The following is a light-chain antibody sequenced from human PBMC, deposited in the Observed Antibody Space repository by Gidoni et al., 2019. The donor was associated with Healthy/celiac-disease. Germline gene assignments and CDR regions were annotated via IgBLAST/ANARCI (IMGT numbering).Light chain of an antibody. CDR3: XXXGXXXT. V-gene: IGKV3-20*01. CDR2: GAS. CDR1: QSVSSSY. J-gene: IGKJ3*01. Sequence: LVLTQSPGTLSLSPGESATXSCRASQSVSSSYLAWYQQKPGQAPRLRXYGASIRAPGIPDXXXGXXXGTDXXLTXXXLXXXDFXXXYCXXXGXXXTFXXXTKVDIK.